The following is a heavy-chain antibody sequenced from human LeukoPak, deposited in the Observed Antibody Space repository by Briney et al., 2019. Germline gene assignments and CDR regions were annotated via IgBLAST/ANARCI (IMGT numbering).Heavy chain of an antibody. CDR2: IYYSGST. J-gene: IGHJ1*01. D-gene: IGHD6-13*01. V-gene: IGHV4-61*01. CDR3: ARDRDRGYSSSSFQH. Sequence: SETLSLTCTVSGGSVSSGSYYWSWIRQPPGKGLEWIGYIYYSGSTNYNPSLKSRVTISVDTSKSQFSLKLSSVTAADTAVYYCARDRDRGYSSSSFQHWGQGTLVTVSS. CDR1: GGSVSSGSYY.